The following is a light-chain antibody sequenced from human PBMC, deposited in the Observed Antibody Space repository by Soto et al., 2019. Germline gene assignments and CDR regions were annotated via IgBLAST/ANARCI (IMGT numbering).Light chain of an antibody. CDR2: ENN. CDR1: SSNIGNNY. CDR3: GTWDSSLSAGV. J-gene: IGLJ1*01. Sequence: QSVLTQPPSVSAAPGQKVTISCSGSSSNIGNNYVSWYQQLPGTAPKLLIYENNKRPSGIPDRFSGSKFGTSATLAITGLQAGDEADFYCGTWDSSLSAGVFGTGTKVTV. V-gene: IGLV1-51*01.